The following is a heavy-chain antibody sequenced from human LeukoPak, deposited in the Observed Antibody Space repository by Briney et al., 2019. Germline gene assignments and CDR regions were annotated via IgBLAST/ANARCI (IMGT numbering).Heavy chain of an antibody. J-gene: IGHJ4*02. V-gene: IGHV4-59*08. D-gene: IGHD6-19*01. CDR2: VSYSGST. CDR1: GGSISGYY. CDR3: ARHGGGWSFDY. Sequence: SETLSLTCTVSGGSISGYYWSWIRQPPGKGLEWIGYVSYSGSTNYNPSLKSRVSISVDTSKNQFSLNLISLTAADTAVYYCARHGGGWSFDYWGQGTLVTVSS.